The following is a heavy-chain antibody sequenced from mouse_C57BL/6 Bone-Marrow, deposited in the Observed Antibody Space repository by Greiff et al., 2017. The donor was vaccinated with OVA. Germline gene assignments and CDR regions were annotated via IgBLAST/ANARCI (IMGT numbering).Heavy chain of an antibody. CDR1: GFTFSDAW. J-gene: IGHJ3*01. V-gene: IGHV6-6*01. Sequence: EVNLVESGGGLVQPGGSMKLSCAASGFTFSDAWMDWVRQSPEKGLEWVAEIRNKANNHAPYYPESVIGMFTISRDDPKSSVYVQMTSLRAEDTCMYYCTRLDWEGFAYWGQGTLVTVSA. CDR3: TRLDWEGFAY. D-gene: IGHD4-1*01. CDR2: IRNKANNHAP.